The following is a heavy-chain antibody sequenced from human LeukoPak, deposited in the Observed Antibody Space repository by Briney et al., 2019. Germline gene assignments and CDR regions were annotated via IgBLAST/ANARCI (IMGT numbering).Heavy chain of an antibody. CDR3: ARLIVVPTAMLSFYMDV. V-gene: IGHV3-9*01. D-gene: IGHD2-2*01. Sequence: GRSLRLSCAASGFTFEDYAMHWVRQAPGKGLEWVSSINWNSGNTDYADSVKGRFIISRDNAKKSLYLQMNSLRAEDTAVYYCARLIVVPTAMLSFYMDVWGKGTTVTISS. CDR1: GFTFEDYA. J-gene: IGHJ6*03. CDR2: INWNSGNT.